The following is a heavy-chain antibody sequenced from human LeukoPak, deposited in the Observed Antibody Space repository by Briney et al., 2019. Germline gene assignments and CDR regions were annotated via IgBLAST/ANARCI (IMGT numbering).Heavy chain of an antibody. D-gene: IGHD5-18*01. Sequence: GGSLTLSCAASGFTFSNYEMNSVRQAPGKWLEWASYIIGSGRTIYYADSVKGRFTISRDNANDSLSLQMNSLRAEDMAVYYWARVGSGYSHENYFDCWGQGTLVTASS. V-gene: IGHV3-48*03. CDR1: GFTFSNYE. CDR2: IIGSGRTI. J-gene: IGHJ4*02. CDR3: ARVGSGYSHENYFDC.